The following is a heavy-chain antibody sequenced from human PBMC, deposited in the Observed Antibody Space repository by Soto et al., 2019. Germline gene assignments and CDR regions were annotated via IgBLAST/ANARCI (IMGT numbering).Heavy chain of an antibody. CDR2: INHSGST. Sequence: QVQLQQWGAGLLKPSETLSLTCAVYGGSFSGYYWSWIRQPPGKGLEWIGEINHSGSTNYNPSLKSRVTISVDTSKNQFSLKLSSVTAADTAVYYCARWEDRWYYDFWSGYYTGMDVWGQGTTVTVSS. J-gene: IGHJ6*02. D-gene: IGHD3-3*01. CDR3: ARWEDRWYYDFWSGYYTGMDV. CDR1: GGSFSGYY. V-gene: IGHV4-34*01.